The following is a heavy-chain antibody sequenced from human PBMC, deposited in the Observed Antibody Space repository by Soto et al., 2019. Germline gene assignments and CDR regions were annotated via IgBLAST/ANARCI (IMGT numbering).Heavy chain of an antibody. J-gene: IGHJ4*02. Sequence: SETLSLTCVVSGGSISSGGYSWSWIRQPPGKGLEWIGYIYHSGSTYYNPSLKSRVTISVDTSKNQFFLKLSSVTAADTPLYYCARHLVNDSSRYYDHHFDYWGQGTLVTVSS. CDR2: IYHSGST. V-gene: IGHV4-30-2*01. CDR1: GGSISSGGYS. D-gene: IGHD3-22*01. CDR3: ARHLVNDSSRYYDHHFDY.